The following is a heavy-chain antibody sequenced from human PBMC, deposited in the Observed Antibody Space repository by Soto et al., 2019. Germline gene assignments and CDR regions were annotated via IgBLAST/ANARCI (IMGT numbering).Heavy chain of an antibody. D-gene: IGHD6-13*01. Sequence: SETLSLTCTVSGDSISSNYWNWIRQPPGKGLEWIGYISYRGGTNYKPSLKSRLTISVDTSKNQFSLKLSSVTAADTAVYYCARDLIAAAGTYYYYGMDVWGQGTTVTVSS. V-gene: IGHV4-59*12. CDR3: ARDLIAAAGTYYYYGMDV. J-gene: IGHJ6*02. CDR1: GDSISSNY. CDR2: ISYRGGT.